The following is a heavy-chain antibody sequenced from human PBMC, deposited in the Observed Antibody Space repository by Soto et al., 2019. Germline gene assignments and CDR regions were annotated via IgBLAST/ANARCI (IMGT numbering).Heavy chain of an antibody. CDR1: GFSLTSAVG. V-gene: IGHV2-5*02. D-gene: IGHD5-12*01. Sequence: QITLKESGPTLVRPPQTLTLTCTFSGFSLTSAVGVGWIRQPPGKALEWLALIYWEDDRRYSPSLKNTLTITKDTSKNQVVLTMTNVGPVDTATYFCAHIDPEIVTVGGHGGFDYWGQGTLVTVSS. CDR2: IYWEDDR. J-gene: IGHJ4*02. CDR3: AHIDPEIVTVGGHGGFDY.